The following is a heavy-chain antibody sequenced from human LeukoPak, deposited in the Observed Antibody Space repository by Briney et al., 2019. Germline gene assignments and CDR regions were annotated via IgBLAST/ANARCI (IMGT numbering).Heavy chain of an antibody. V-gene: IGHV1-46*01. CDR3: AKETPNTGWFDP. J-gene: IGHJ5*02. CDR1: GHTFTTYY. D-gene: IGHD1-14*01. Sequence: VASVKVSCKASGHTFTTYYVHLVRQAPGQGLEWMGVINPRGDGTNNPQRFQGRVTLTRDTSTSTVYMELSSLRSEDTAIYYCAKETPNTGWFDPWGQGTLVTVSS. CDR2: INPRGDGT.